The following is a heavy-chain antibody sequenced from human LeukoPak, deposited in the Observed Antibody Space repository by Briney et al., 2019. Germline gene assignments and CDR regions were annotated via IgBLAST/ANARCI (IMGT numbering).Heavy chain of an antibody. CDR1: GFTFSSYW. J-gene: IGHJ5*02. CDR3: ARGPHVLLWFGESPTSNWFDP. CDR2: IKQDGSEK. D-gene: IGHD3-10*01. V-gene: IGHV3-7*01. Sequence: GGSLRLSCAASGFTFSSYWMSWVRQPPGKGLEWVANIKQDGSEKYYVDSVKGRFTISRDNAKNSLYLQMNSLRAEDTAVYYCARGPHVLLWFGESPTSNWFDPWGQGTLVTVSS.